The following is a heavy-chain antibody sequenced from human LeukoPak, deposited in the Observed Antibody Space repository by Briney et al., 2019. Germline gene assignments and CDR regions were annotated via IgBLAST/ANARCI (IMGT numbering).Heavy chain of an antibody. CDR3: AKDYYDFWSGTFDY. CDR2: ISWNSGSI. Sequence: PGRSLRLSCAASGFTFDGYAMHWVRQAPGKGLEWVSGISWNSGSIGYADSVKGRFTISRDNAKNSLYLQMNSLRAEDTALYYCAKDYYDFWSGTFDYWGQGTLVTVSS. V-gene: IGHV3-9*01. D-gene: IGHD3-3*01. CDR1: GFTFDGYA. J-gene: IGHJ4*02.